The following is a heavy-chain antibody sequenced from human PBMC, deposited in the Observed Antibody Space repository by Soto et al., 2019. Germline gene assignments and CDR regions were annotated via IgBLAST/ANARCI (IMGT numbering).Heavy chain of an antibody. D-gene: IGHD3-10*01. CDR1: GGSFSNYY. CDR3: ARRVRGVNDAFDI. CDR2: INDSGST. J-gene: IGHJ3*02. V-gene: IGHV4-34*01. Sequence: SETLPLTCAVYGGSFSNYYWSWIRQAPGKGLEWIGEINDSGSTNYNPSLKSRVTISVDTSKNQFSLKLSSVTAADTAVYYCARRVRGVNDAFDIWGQGTMVTVSS.